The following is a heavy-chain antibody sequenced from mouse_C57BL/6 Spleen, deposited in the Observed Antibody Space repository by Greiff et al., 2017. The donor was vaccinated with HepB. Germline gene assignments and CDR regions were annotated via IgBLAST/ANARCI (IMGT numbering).Heavy chain of an antibody. J-gene: IGHJ1*03. Sequence: VQLKQSVAELVRPGASVKLSCTASGFNIKNTYMHWVKQRPEQGLEWIGRIDPANGNTKYAPKFQGKATITADTSSNTAYLQLSSLTSEDTAIYYCARKSLYYGSSYWYFDVWGTGTTVTVSS. CDR1: GFNIKNTY. V-gene: IGHV14-3*01. D-gene: IGHD1-1*01. CDR2: IDPANGNT. CDR3: ARKSLYYGSSYWYFDV.